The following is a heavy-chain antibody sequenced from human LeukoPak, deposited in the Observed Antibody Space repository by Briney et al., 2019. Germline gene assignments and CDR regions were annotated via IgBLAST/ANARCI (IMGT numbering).Heavy chain of an antibody. CDR1: GFTFDDYA. CDR2: ISWNSGSI. Sequence: GGSLRLSCAASGFTFDDYAMHWVRQAPGKGLEWVSGISWNSGSIGYADSVKGRFTISRDNAKNSLYLQMNSLRAEDTALYYCAKDHGYSSSWYYFDYWGQGTLVTVSS. J-gene: IGHJ4*02. CDR3: AKDHGYSSSWYYFDY. D-gene: IGHD6-13*01. V-gene: IGHV3-9*01.